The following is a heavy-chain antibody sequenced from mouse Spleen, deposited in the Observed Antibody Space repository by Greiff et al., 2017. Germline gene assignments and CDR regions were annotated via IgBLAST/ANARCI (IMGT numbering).Heavy chain of an antibody. D-gene: IGHD1-2*01. V-gene: IGHV1-74*01. CDR1: GYTFTSYW. Sequence: QVQLQQPGAELVKPGASVKVSCKASGYTFTSYWMHWVKQRPGQGLEWIGRIHPSDSDTNYNQKFKGKATLTVDKSSSTAYMQLSSLTSEDSAVYYCAIGRDSLGFAYWGQGTLVTVSA. J-gene: IGHJ3*01. CDR2: IHPSDSDT. CDR3: AIGRDSLGFAY.